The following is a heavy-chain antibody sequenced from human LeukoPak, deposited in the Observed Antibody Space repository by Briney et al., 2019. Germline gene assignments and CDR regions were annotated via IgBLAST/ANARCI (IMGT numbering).Heavy chain of an antibody. D-gene: IGHD3-3*01. CDR2: ISSSSSYI. CDR3: VKEITNAFDI. CDR1: GFTFSSYS. Sequence: GSLRLSCAASGFTFSSYSMNWVRQAPGKGLEWVSSISSSSSYIYYADSVKGRFTISRDNSKNTLSLQMNSLRAEDTAVYYCVKEITNAFDIWGQGTMVTVSS. V-gene: IGHV3-21*01. J-gene: IGHJ3*02.